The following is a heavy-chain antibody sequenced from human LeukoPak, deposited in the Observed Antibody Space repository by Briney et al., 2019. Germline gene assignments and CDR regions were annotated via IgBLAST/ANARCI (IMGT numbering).Heavy chain of an antibody. Sequence: PGGSLRLSCAASGFTFSSYAMSWVRQAPGKGLEWVSAISGSGGSTYYADSVKGRFTISRDNSKNTLYLQMNSLRAEDTAVYYCAKLQYYHGSGSYYLFDYWGQGTLVTVSS. J-gene: IGHJ4*02. D-gene: IGHD3-10*01. CDR1: GFTFSSYA. V-gene: IGHV3-23*01. CDR2: ISGSGGST. CDR3: AKLQYYHGSGSYYLFDY.